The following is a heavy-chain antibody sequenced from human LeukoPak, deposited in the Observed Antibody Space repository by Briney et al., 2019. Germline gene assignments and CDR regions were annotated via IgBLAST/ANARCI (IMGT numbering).Heavy chain of an antibody. CDR3: AREKQSSGWDVPNYFDY. V-gene: IGHV4-4*07. J-gene: IGHJ4*02. CDR2: IYTSGST. D-gene: IGHD6-19*01. CDR1: GGSISSYY. Sequence: PSETLSLTCTVSGGSISSYYWSWIRQPAGKGLEWIGRIYTSGSTNYNPSLKSRVTMSVDTSKNQFSLKLSSVTAADTAVYYCAREKQSSGWDVPNYFDYWGQGTLVTVSS.